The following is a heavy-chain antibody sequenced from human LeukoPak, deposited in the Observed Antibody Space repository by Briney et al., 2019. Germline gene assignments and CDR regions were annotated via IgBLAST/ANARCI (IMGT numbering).Heavy chain of an antibody. CDR1: GFTFSNSW. J-gene: IGHJ4*02. CDR2: IKKDGSET. V-gene: IGHV3-7*03. CDR3: ARDRAGYSYGPPIFVSDY. D-gene: IGHD5-18*01. Sequence: GGSLRLSCAASGFTFSNSWMTWVRQAPGKGLERVANIKKDGSETYYVDSVRGRFSISRDNAKNSVYLDMNSLRAEDTAVYYCARDRAGYSYGPPIFVSDYWGQGTLVTVSS.